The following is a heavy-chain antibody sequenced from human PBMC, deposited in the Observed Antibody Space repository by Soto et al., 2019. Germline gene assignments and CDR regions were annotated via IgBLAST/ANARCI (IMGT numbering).Heavy chain of an antibody. CDR2: INEDGSQE. V-gene: IGHV3-7*05. J-gene: IGHJ4*02. D-gene: IGHD2-15*01. CDR3: ARDRAFTCYDY. Sequence: GGSLRLSSTASGCNFITSWMTWVRQAPGKGLEWVAGINEDGSQEYYVDSVKGRFIISRDNARNSLYLQMNSLRAEDTAVYYCARDRAFTCYDYWGQGTVVTVSS. CDR1: GCNFITSW.